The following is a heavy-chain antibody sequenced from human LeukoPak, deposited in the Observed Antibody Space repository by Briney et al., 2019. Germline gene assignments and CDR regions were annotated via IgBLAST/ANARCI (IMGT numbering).Heavy chain of an antibody. V-gene: IGHV4-34*01. CDR1: GGSFSGYY. Sequence: SETLSLTCAVYGGSFSGYYWSRIRQPPGKGLEWIGEINHSGSTNYNPSLKSRVTISVDTSKNQFSLKLSSVTAADTAVYYCARGPGPYYYGSGSYDYWGQGTLVTVSS. CDR2: INHSGST. D-gene: IGHD3-10*01. J-gene: IGHJ4*02. CDR3: ARGPGPYYYGSGSYDY.